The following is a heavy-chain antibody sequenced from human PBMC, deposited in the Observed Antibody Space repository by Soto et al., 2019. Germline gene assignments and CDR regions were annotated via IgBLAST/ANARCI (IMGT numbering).Heavy chain of an antibody. CDR1: GFTFSSYE. J-gene: IGHJ4*02. Sequence: GGSLRLSCAASGFTFSSYEMNWVRQAPGKGLEWVSYISSSGSTIYYADSVKGRFTISRDNAKNSLYLQMNSLRAEDTAVYYCASYRPYNDGYNYYFDYWGQGTLVTVSS. V-gene: IGHV3-48*03. CDR2: ISSSGSTI. CDR3: ASYRPYNDGYNYYFDY. D-gene: IGHD5-12*01.